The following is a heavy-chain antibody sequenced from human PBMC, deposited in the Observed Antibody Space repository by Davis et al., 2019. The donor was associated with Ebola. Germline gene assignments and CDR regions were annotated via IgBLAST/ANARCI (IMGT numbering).Heavy chain of an antibody. D-gene: IGHD3-22*01. CDR1: GFTFSSYS. V-gene: IGHV3-21*01. CDR3: ARAHSSGYYPYYFDY. J-gene: IGHJ4*02. CDR2: ISSTSSYI. Sequence: GASLNISCAASGFTFSSYSMNWVRQAPGKGLEWVSSISSTSSYIYYADSVKGRFTISKDNAKNSLYLQMNSLRAEDTGVYYCARAHSSGYYPYYFDYWGQGTLVTVSS.